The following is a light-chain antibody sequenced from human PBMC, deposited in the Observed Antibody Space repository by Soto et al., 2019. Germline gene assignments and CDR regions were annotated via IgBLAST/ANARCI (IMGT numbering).Light chain of an antibody. Sequence: QSVLTQPPSVSGAPGQRVTISCTGSSSNIGATYAVHWYQHLPGRAPKLLIYGNNNRPSGVPDRFSGSKSGTSASLAITGLQAEDEADYYCQSHDSSLSGFVFGSGTKVTVL. V-gene: IGLV1-40*01. J-gene: IGLJ1*01. CDR3: QSHDSSLSGFV. CDR2: GNN. CDR1: SSNIGATYA.